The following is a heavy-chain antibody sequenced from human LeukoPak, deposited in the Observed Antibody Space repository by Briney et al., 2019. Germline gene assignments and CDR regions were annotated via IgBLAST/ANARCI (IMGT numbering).Heavy chain of an antibody. CDR2: ISSSSSYI. J-gene: IGHJ4*02. CDR3: ARGHYYDSSGYYFFPDY. CDR1: GFTFSSYS. V-gene: IGHV3-21*01. Sequence: PGGSLRLSCAASGFTFSSYSMNWVRQAPGKGLEWVSSISSSSSYIYYADSVKGRFTISRDNAKNSLYLQMNSLRAEDTAVYYCARGHYYDSSGYYFFPDYWGQGTLVTVSS. D-gene: IGHD3-22*01.